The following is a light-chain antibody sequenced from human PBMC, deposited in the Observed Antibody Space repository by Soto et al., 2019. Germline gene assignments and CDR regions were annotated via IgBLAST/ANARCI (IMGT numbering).Light chain of an antibody. CDR2: GAS. J-gene: IGKJ1*01. Sequence: EIVMTQSPATLSVSPGERATLSCRDSQSVSSNLAWYQQKPGQAPRLLIYGASTRATGIPARFSGSGSGTEFTLTISSLQSEDSAVYYCQQYNNWPPWTFGQGTKVEIK. CDR1: QSVSSN. V-gene: IGKV3-15*01. CDR3: QQYNNWPPWT.